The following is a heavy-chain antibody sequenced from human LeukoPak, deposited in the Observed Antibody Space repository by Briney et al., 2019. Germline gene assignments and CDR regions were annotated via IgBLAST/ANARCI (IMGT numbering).Heavy chain of an antibody. CDR1: GGSISSYY. CDR2: IYYSGST. V-gene: IGHV4-59*01. D-gene: IGHD4-11*01. CDR3: ARDQGLQFDY. Sequence: SETLSLTCTVSGGSISSYYWSWIRQPPGKGLEWIGYIYYSGSTNYNPSLKSRVTISVDTSKNQFSLKLSSVAAADTAVYYCARDQGLQFDYWGQGTLVTVSS. J-gene: IGHJ4*02.